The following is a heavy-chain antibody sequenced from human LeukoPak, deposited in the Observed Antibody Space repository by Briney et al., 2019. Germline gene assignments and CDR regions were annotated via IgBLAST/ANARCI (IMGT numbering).Heavy chain of an antibody. CDR3: ASTFWSDRYYYYYMDV. CDR2: INPNSGGT. V-gene: IGHV1-2*02. J-gene: IGHJ6*03. CDR1: GYTFTDYY. Sequence: ASVKVSCKASGYTFTDYYMHWVRQAPGQGLEWMGWINPNSGGTNYAQKLQGRVTMTTDTSTSTAYMELRSLRSDDTAVYYCASTFWSDRYYYYYMDVWGKGTTVTVSS. D-gene: IGHD3-3*01.